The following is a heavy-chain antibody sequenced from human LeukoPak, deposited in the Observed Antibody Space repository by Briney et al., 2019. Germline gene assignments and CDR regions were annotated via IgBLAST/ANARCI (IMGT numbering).Heavy chain of an antibody. Sequence: SQTLSLTCTVSGGSISSSSYYWGWIRQPPGKGLEWIGSIYYSGSTYYNPSLKSRVTISVDTSKNQFSLKLSSVTAADTAVYYCARAPQYMDVWGKGTTVTVSS. CDR1: GGSISSSSYY. CDR3: ARAPQYMDV. V-gene: IGHV4-39*01. CDR2: IYYSGST. J-gene: IGHJ6*03.